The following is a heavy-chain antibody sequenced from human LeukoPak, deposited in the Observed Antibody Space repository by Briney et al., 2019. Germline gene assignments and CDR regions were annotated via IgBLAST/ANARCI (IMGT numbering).Heavy chain of an antibody. J-gene: IGHJ1*01. CDR1: GDSVSRSDSY. CDR3: ARRRYYDGSGYLE. Sequence: SETLSLTCSVSGDSVSRSDSYWDWIRQPPGKGLERIGTIYYSGRTYYSPSLKIRVTMSVDPSNNQFSLNLRSVTAAYTAVYYCARRRYYDGSGYLEWGQGTLLSVSA. CDR2: IYYSGRT. D-gene: IGHD3-22*01. V-gene: IGHV4-39*01.